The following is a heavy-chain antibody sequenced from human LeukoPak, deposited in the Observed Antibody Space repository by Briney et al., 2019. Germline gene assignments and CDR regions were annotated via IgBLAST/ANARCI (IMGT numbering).Heavy chain of an antibody. D-gene: IGHD5-18*01. Sequence: SETLSLTCTVSGGSISSGDYYWSWIRQPPGKGLEWIEYIYYSGSTYYNPSLKSRVTISVDTSKNQFSLKLSSVTAADTAVYYCARDLVSDTAMVDYWGQGTLVTVSS. CDR2: IYYSGST. V-gene: IGHV4-30-4*08. CDR3: ARDLVSDTAMVDY. J-gene: IGHJ4*02. CDR1: GGSISSGDYY.